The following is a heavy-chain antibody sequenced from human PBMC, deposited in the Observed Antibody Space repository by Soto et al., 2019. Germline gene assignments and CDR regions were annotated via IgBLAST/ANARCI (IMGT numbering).Heavy chain of an antibody. CDR1: GFTFSNAW. J-gene: IGHJ6*02. CDR3: TTLSITIFGVVLMDV. Sequence: GGSLRLSCAASGFTFSNAWMSWVRQAPGKGLEWVGRIKGEADGGTTDYAAPVKGGITISRDHSKDTLYLHMNSLKTEDTAVYYCTTLSITIFGVVLMDVWGQGTTVTVSS. CDR2: IKGEADGGTT. V-gene: IGHV3-15*01. D-gene: IGHD3-3*01.